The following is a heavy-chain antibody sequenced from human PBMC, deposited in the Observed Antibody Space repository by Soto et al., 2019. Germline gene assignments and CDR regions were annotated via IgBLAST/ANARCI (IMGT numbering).Heavy chain of an antibody. CDR2: IYYSGST. CDR1: GGSISSGDYY. D-gene: IGHD3-9*01. Sequence: SETLSLTCTVSGGSISSGDYYWSWIRQPPGKGLEWIGYIYYSGSTYYNPSLKSRVTISVDTSKNQFSLKLSSVTAADTAVYYWGRVDGYFYYYYMDIWGKGTTVTVSS. CDR3: GRVDGYFYYYYMDI. V-gene: IGHV4-30-4*01. J-gene: IGHJ6*03.